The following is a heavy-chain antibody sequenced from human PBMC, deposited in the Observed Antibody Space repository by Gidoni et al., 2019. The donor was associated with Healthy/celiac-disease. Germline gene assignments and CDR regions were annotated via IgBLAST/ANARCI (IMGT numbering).Heavy chain of an antibody. Sequence: QVQLVEAGGGVVQHGRSRRLSCAAAGFTFSSSGMHWVRQAPGKGLGWVAVIWYDGSNKYYADSVKCRFTISRDNSKNTLYLQMNSLRAEDTAVYYCARGPKQGYGMDVWGQGTTVTVSS. V-gene: IGHV3-33*01. CDR1: GFTFSSSG. CDR3: ARGPKQGYGMDV. J-gene: IGHJ6*02. CDR2: IWYDGSNK.